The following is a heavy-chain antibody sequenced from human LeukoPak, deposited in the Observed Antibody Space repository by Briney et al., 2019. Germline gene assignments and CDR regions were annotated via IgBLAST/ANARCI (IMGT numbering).Heavy chain of an antibody. CDR2: INHSGST. CDR3: ARPPIAAAEGPFDI. Sequence: SETLSLTCAVYGGSFSGYYWSWIRQPPGKGLEWIGEINHSGSTYYNPSLKSRVTISVDTSKNQFSLKLSSVTAADTAVYYCARPPIAAAEGPFDIWGQGTMVTVSS. J-gene: IGHJ3*02. V-gene: IGHV4-34*01. CDR1: GGSFSGYY. D-gene: IGHD6-13*01.